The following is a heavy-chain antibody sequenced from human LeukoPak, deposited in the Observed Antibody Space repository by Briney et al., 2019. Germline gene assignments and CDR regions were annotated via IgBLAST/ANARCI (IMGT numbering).Heavy chain of an antibody. Sequence: KPSETLSLTCTVSGGSISSYYWSWIRQPPGKGLEWIGYIYYSGSTNYNPSLKSRVTISVDTSKNQFSLKLSSVTAADTAVYYCARGRVEEGNLRFLEWLLLSSYYFDYWGQGTLVTVSS. J-gene: IGHJ4*02. D-gene: IGHD3-3*01. V-gene: IGHV4-59*12. CDR1: GGSISSYY. CDR3: ARGRVEEGNLRFLEWLLLSSYYFDY. CDR2: IYYSGST.